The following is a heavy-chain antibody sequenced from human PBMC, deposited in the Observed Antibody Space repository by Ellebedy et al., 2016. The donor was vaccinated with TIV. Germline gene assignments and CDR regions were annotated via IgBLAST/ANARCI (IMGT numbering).Heavy chain of an antibody. V-gene: IGHV3-74*01. D-gene: IGHD6-13*01. Sequence: GESLKISCAASGFSFSTYWMHWVRQAPGKGLVWVSRINTDGSNILYADSVKGRFTISRDNAKNTLYLQMNSLRAEDTAVYYCARGRGVAATGSVWFDPWGQGTLVTVSS. CDR3: ARGRGVAATGSVWFDP. J-gene: IGHJ5*02. CDR2: INTDGSNI. CDR1: GFSFSTYW.